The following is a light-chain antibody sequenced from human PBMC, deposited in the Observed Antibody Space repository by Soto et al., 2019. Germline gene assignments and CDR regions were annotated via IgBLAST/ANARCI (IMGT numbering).Light chain of an antibody. V-gene: IGKV3-15*01. CDR2: GAS. Sequence: EIVLTQSPGTLSLSPGERATLSCRASQSISSTLTWYQQKPGQTPRILLYGASTRVPGIPPTFSGSGSGTEFTLIISSLQPDDFATYYCQHYNSYSEAFGQGTKVDIK. CDR1: QSISST. J-gene: IGKJ1*01. CDR3: QHYNSYSEA.